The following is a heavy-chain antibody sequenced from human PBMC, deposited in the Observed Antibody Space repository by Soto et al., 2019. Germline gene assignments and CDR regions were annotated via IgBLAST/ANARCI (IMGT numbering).Heavy chain of an antibody. CDR2: IYYSGST. CDR1: GGSISSGGYY. Sequence: QVQLQESGPGLVKPSQTLSLTCTVSGGSISSGGYYWSWIRQHPGKGLAWIGYIYYSGSTYYNPSLKSRVTISVDTSKNQFSLKLSSVTAADTAVYYCARDTGYCSGGSCGYGMDVWGQGTTVTVSS. V-gene: IGHV4-31*03. CDR3: ARDTGYCSGGSCGYGMDV. D-gene: IGHD2-15*01. J-gene: IGHJ6*02.